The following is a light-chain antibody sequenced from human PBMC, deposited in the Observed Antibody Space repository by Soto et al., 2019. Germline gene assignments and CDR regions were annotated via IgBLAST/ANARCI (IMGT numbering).Light chain of an antibody. CDR1: QSVSSNH. CDR3: QQYNIYPWT. CDR2: GPS. Sequence: DIVLTQSPVTLSLSPGERATLSCRASQSVSSNHLAWYQQKPGQAPRLLIYGPSSRATGIPDRFSGSGSGTDFTLTISSLQPDDFATYYCQQYNIYPWTFGQGTKVDIK. J-gene: IGKJ1*01. V-gene: IGKV3-20*01.